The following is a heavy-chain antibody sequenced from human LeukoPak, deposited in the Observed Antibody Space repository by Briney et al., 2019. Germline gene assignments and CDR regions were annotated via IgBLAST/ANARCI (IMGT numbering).Heavy chain of an antibody. CDR3: AQSGSYYYDSSGYYKS. V-gene: IGHV3-23*01. J-gene: IGHJ5*02. D-gene: IGHD3-22*01. CDR2: ISGSGGST. CDR1: GFTFSSYA. Sequence: GGSLRLSCAASGFTFSSYAMSWVRQAPGKGLEWVSAISGSGGSTYYADSVKGRFTISRDNSKNTLYLQMNSLRAEDTAVYYCAQSGSYYYDSSGYYKSWGQGTLSPSPQ.